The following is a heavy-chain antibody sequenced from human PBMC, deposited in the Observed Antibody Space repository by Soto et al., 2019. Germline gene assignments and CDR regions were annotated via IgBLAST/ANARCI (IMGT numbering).Heavy chain of an antibody. Sequence: QLQLQESGSGLVKPSQTLSLTCAVSGVSISSGDYFWSWIRQPPGKGLEWIGYVTRTGSTYSNPSLKSRVTVSVDGSKNQFPLELRSVTDADTAVYYCARAIAGVVITAAVPKWFDPWGQGTRVTVSS. J-gene: IGHJ5*02. CDR3: ARAIAGVVITAAVPKWFDP. V-gene: IGHV4-30-2*01. D-gene: IGHD2-15*01. CDR1: GVSISSGDYF. CDR2: VTRTGST.